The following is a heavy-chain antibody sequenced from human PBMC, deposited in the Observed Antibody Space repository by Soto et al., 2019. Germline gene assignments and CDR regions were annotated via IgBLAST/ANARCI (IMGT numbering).Heavy chain of an antibody. CDR2: ISSSDSYI. V-gene: IGHV3-21*01. D-gene: IGHD6-19*01. Sequence: GGSLRLSCVASGFTFSDYCMIWVRQAPGKGLEWVSSISSSDSYIYYADSVKGRFTISRDNAKNSLYLQMSSLRAEDTAVYYCARDKYSGGWYLQDFDYWGQGTLVTVSS. J-gene: IGHJ4*02. CDR1: GFTFSDYC. CDR3: ARDKYSGGWYLQDFDY.